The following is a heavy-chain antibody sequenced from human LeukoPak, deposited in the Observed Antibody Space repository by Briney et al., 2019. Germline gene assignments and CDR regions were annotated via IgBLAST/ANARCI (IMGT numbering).Heavy chain of an antibody. CDR3: ARGPSVGATTMPFDI. V-gene: IGHV1-2*02. Sequence: GASVKVSFKASGHTFTAYYIHWVRQAPGQGLECMGGINPKSGGTNYAQRFQGRVTMTRDTSINTAYMELSRLRSDDTAVYYCARGPSVGATTMPFDIWGQGTMVTVSS. J-gene: IGHJ3*02. D-gene: IGHD1-26*01. CDR2: INPKSGGT. CDR1: GHTFTAYY.